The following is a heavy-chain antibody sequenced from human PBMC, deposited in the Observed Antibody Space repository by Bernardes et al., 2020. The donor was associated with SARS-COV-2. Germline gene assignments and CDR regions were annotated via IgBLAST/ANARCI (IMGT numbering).Heavy chain of an antibody. D-gene: IGHD3-22*01. V-gene: IGHV4-61*01. Sequence: SETLSLTCTVSGGSVSSGSYYWSWIRQPPGKGLEWIGYIYYSGSTNYNPSLKSRVTISADTSKNQFSLNLTSVTAADTAVYYCARLFGRSGYYLYGMDVWGHGTTVTVSS. CDR2: IYYSGST. CDR1: GGSVSSGSYY. J-gene: IGHJ6*02. CDR3: ARLFGRSGYYLYGMDV.